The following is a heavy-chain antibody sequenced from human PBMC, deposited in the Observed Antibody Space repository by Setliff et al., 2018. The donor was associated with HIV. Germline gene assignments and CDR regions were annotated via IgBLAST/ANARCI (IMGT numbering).Heavy chain of an antibody. J-gene: IGHJ6*03. CDR2: TNNDGSIT. CDR1: GSIFSISY. V-gene: IGHV3-74*01. Sequence: PGGSLRLSCAATGSIFSISYMHWVRQAPGRGLEWVSRTNNDGSITNYADFVKGRFTMSRDSAKNTLYLQMNSLRAEDTAVYFCARDQIRSRYYYYYTDVWGKGTPVTVSS. D-gene: IGHD3-3*01. CDR3: ARDQIRSRYYYYYTDV.